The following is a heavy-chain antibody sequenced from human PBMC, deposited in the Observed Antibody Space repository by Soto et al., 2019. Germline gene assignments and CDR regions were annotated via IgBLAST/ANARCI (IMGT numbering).Heavy chain of an antibody. CDR2: IWNDGTEK. Sequence: QVQLVEYGGGVVQPGRSLRLSCAASGFTFSNYHIHWVRQTPGKRLEWVAVIWNDGTEKYYADSVKGRFTISRDNSNNMLYVEMNSLRAEDTAVYYCARIGSWALNFDYWGQGTLVTVSS. CDR1: GFTFSNYH. CDR3: ARIGSWALNFDY. J-gene: IGHJ4*02. V-gene: IGHV3-33*01. D-gene: IGHD6-13*01.